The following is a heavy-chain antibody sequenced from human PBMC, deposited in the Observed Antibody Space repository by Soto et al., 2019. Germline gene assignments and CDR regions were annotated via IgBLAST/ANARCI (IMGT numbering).Heavy chain of an antibody. CDR3: TRGGVVVAATSLLI. CDR1: GFTFSIYA. J-gene: IGHJ3*02. Sequence: GGSLRLSCAASGFTFSIYAMSWVRQAPGKGLEWVSSISGSGAGTNYSDSVKGRFTISRDDSKSIAYLQMNSLKTEDTAVYYCTRGGVVVAATSLLIWGQGTMVTV. D-gene: IGHD2-15*01. V-gene: IGHV3-23*01. CDR2: ISGSGAGT.